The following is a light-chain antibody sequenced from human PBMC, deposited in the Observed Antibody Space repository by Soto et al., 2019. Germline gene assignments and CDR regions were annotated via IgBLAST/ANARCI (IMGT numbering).Light chain of an antibody. J-gene: IGKJ1*01. CDR1: QSVSSN. CDR2: GAS. V-gene: IGKV3-15*01. CDR3: QDYKNWHLA. Sequence: EIVMTQSPATLSVSPGERATLSCRASQSVSSNLAWYQQKPGQAPRLIIYGASTRATGIPARFSGSGSGTEFTLTISSLKAEDFAVYYCQDYKNWHLAVGQGTKVEIK.